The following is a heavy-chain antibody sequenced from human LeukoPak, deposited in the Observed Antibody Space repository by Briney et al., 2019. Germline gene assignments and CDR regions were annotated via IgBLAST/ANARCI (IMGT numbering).Heavy chain of an antibody. J-gene: IGHJ4*02. CDR3: ARVGSMITFGGVFDY. CDR2: ISSSRSYI. CDR1: GFTFSSYS. Sequence: GGSLRLSCAASGFTFSSYSMNWVRQAPGKGLEGVSSISSSRSYIYYADSVKGGFTISRDNAQNSLYLQMNSLRAEDTAVYYCARVGSMITFGGVFDYWGQGTLVTVSS. D-gene: IGHD3-16*01. V-gene: IGHV3-21*01.